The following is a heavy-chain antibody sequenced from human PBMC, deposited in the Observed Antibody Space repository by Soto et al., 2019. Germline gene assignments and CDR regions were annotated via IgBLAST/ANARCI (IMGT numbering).Heavy chain of an antibody. CDR2: IWYDGSNK. J-gene: IGHJ6*03. V-gene: IGHV3-33*01. CDR3: ARVGGGPTVTTSYYYYYMDV. CDR1: GFTFSSYG. D-gene: IGHD4-17*01. Sequence: GGSLRLSCAASGFTFSSYGMHWVRQAPGKGLEWVAVIWYDGSNKYYADSVKGRFTISRDNSKNTLYLQMNSLRAEDTAVYYCARVGGGPTVTTSYYYYYMDVWGKGTTVTVSS.